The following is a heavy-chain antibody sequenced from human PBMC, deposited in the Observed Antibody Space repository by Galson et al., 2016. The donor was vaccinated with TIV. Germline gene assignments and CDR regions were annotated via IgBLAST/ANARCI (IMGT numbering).Heavy chain of an antibody. D-gene: IGHD4-23*01. CDR1: GFTFRNYA. V-gene: IGHV3-30*14. CDR2: ISFDGGEK. J-gene: IGHJ4*02. Sequence: SLRLSCAASGFTFRNYAVHWVRQAPGKGLEWVGCISFDGGEKHYPDSAKGRFTISRDNSKNTLDLQINSLRAEDTAVYYCARGETTFGGNAVYWGQGTVVIVSS. CDR3: ARGETTFGGNAVY.